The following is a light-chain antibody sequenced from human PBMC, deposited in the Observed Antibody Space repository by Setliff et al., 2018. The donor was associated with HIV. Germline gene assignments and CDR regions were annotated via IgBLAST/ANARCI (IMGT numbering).Light chain of an antibody. V-gene: IGLV2-14*01. Sequence: QSALTQPASVSGSPGQSITISCTGTSSDVGGYNYVSWYQQHPGKAPKLIIYEVTNRPSGVSNRFSGSKSGNTASLTISGLQAEDEADYYCCSYAGSFTILFGGGTQLTVL. CDR3: CSYAGSFTIL. J-gene: IGLJ2*01. CDR2: EVT. CDR1: SSDVGGYNY.